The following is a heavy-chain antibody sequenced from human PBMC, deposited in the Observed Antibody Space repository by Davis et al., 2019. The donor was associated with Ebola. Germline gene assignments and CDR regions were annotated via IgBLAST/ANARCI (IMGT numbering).Heavy chain of an antibody. V-gene: IGHV3-7*03. Sequence: GESLKISCAASRFTFSTSWMSWVRQAPGKGLEWVANIKEDGSEKYYVDSVKGRFTISRDNAKNSLYLQMNSLRAEDTAVYYCAKDPDYPLADVWGKGTTVTVSS. J-gene: IGHJ6*04. CDR1: RFTFSTSW. CDR2: IKEDGSEK. D-gene: IGHD4-11*01. CDR3: AKDPDYPLADV.